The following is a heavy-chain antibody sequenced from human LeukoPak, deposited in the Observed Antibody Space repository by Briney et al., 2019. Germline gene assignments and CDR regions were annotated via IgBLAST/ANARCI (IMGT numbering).Heavy chain of an antibody. CDR2: IYYSGST. J-gene: IGHJ4*02. CDR1: GGSISNGVYY. Sequence: PSETLSLTCTVSGGSISNGVYYWSWIRQHPGKGLEWIGYIYYSGSTYYSPSLKSRLTMSVDTSKNQFSLKLNSVTAADTAVYYCARRPRTYFEYWGQGTLVTVSS. CDR3: ARRPRTYFEY. V-gene: IGHV4-31*03.